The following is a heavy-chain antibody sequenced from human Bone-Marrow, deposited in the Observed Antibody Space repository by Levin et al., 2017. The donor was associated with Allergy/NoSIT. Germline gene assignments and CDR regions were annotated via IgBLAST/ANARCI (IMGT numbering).Heavy chain of an antibody. CDR2: IWYDGSNK. V-gene: IGHV3-33*01. Sequence: GGSLRLSCAASGFTFSSYGMHWVRQAPGKGLEWVAVIWYDGSNKYYADSVKGRFTISRDNSKNTLYLQMNSLRAEDTAVYYCARDLDGNYYYYMDVWGKGTTVTVSS. D-gene: IGHD1-1*01. CDR1: GFTFSSYG. CDR3: ARDLDGNYYYYMDV. J-gene: IGHJ6*03.